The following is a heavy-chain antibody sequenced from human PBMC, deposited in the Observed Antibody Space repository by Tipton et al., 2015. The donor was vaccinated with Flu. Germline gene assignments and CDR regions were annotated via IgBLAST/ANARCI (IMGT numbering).Heavy chain of an antibody. Sequence: QSEAEVEKPGASVKVSCKASGYTFTDYYLHWARQAPRQGLEWMGWIDPNSGDTNSAQAFQGRVTMTRDTSISTVYMELTRLRSDDTAVYYCARDRPDYYPSGNPDVWGQGTTVTVSS. V-gene: IGHV1-2*02. CDR3: ARDRPDYYPSGNPDV. CDR2: IDPNSGDT. J-gene: IGHJ6*02. CDR1: GYTFTDYY. D-gene: IGHD3-10*01.